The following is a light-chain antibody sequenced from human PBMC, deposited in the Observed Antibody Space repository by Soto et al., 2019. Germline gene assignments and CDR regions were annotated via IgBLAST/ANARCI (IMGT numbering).Light chain of an antibody. CDR3: QQYNDCPPRWT. CDR1: ESVTTN. Sequence: EIVMTQSPATLSVSPGESVTLSCRASESVTTNLAWYQQKPGQAPRLLVYRASTRATGIPDRFSAGGSGTEFSLTISSLQSEDFAVYICQQYNDCPPRWTFGQGTKVEIK. J-gene: IGKJ1*01. V-gene: IGKV3-15*01. CDR2: RAS.